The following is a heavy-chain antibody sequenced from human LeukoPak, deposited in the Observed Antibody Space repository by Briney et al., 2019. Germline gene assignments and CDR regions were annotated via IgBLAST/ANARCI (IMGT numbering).Heavy chain of an antibody. CDR1: GFTFSNAW. CDR3: TTDWGQLLSAFDI. J-gene: IGHJ3*02. CDR2: IKSKTDGGTT. V-gene: IGHV3-15*01. Sequence: GGSLRLSCAASGFTFSNAWMSWVRQALGKGLEWVGRIKSKTDGGTTDYAAPVKGRFTISRDDPKNTLYLQMNSLKTEDTAVYYCTTDWGQLLSAFDIWGQGTMVTVSS. D-gene: IGHD1-26*01.